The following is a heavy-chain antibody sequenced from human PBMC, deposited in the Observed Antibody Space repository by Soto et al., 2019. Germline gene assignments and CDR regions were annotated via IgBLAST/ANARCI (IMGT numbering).Heavy chain of an antibody. CDR2: ITSDSSNI. V-gene: IGHV3-30*03. Sequence: QVQLVESGGGVVQSGTSLRLSCAASGFTFSSFGIHWVRQAPGLGLEWVSLITSDSSNIFYADAVRGRFTVSRDNSKNILYLQMDTLRPEDTAVYYCATRGDFDTWGQGTRVTVSP. D-gene: IGHD2-21*01. J-gene: IGHJ4*02. CDR1: GFTFSSFG. CDR3: ATRGDFDT.